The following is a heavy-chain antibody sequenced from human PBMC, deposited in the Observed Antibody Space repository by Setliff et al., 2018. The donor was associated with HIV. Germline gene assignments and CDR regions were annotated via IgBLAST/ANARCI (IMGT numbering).Heavy chain of an antibody. CDR2: ISAYNGNT. CDR3: AREGYSVDAFDI. V-gene: IGHV1-18*01. D-gene: IGHD4-4*01. J-gene: IGHJ3*02. CDR1: GYTFTIYD. Sequence: RASVKVSCKASGYTFTIYDITWVRQAPGQGLEWMGWISAYNGNTNYAQKLQGRVTMTTDTSTSTAYMELRSLRSDDTAVYYCAREGYSVDAFDIWGQGTMVTVSS.